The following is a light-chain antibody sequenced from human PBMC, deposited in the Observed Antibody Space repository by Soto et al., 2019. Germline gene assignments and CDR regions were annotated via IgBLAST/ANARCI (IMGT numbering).Light chain of an antibody. V-gene: IGKV3-20*01. CDR1: QSISHF. CDR2: ATS. CDR3: QQYGRSGT. J-gene: IGKJ1*01. Sequence: EIVLTQSPATLSLSPGERATLSCRASQSISHFLAWYQQRPGQAPRLLIYATSSRATGIPDRFSGSGSGTDFTLTISRLEPEDFAVYYCQQYGRSGTFGQGTKVDIK.